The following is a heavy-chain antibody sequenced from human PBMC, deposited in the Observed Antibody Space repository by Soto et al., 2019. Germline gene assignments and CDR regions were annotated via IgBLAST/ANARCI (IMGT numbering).Heavy chain of an antibody. V-gene: IGHV1-69*06. CDR1: GGTFSRYA. D-gene: IGHD5-18*01. CDR2: IIPIFGTA. CDR3: ARYVGTAMAPYWYFDL. J-gene: IGHJ2*01. Sequence: GASLKVSCKASGGTFSRYAISWVRQAPGQGLEWMGGIIPIFGTANYAQKFQGRVTITADKSTSTAYMELSSLRSEDTAVYYCARYVGTAMAPYWYFDLWGRGTLVTVSS.